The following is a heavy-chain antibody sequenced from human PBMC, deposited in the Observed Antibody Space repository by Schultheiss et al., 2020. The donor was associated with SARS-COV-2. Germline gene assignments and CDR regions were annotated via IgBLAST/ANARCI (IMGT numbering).Heavy chain of an antibody. J-gene: IGHJ3*02. CDR1: GFTVSSNY. V-gene: IGHV3-49*04. CDR2: IRSKAYGGTT. Sequence: GGSLRLSCAASGFTVSSNYMSWVRQAPGKGLEWVGFIRSKAYGGTTEYAASVKGRFTISRDDSKSIAYLQMNSLKTEDTAVYYCTRADSGLDAFDIWGQGTMVTVSS. D-gene: IGHD3/OR15-3a*01. CDR3: TRADSGLDAFDI.